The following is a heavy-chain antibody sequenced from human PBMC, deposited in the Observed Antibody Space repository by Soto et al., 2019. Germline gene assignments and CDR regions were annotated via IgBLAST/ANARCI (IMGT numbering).Heavy chain of an antibody. V-gene: IGHV3-23*01. CDR3: AKDVGDGGNQRCEYFQN. Sequence: EVQLLESGGGVVQPGGSLRLSCAASGFTFSSYVMSWVRQAPGKGLEWVCGISGSGGTTYNADSVKGRFTISRDNSKNTVDLQMNSLRAEDTAVYYCAKDVGDGGNQRCEYFQNWGQGTLVTVSS. CDR2: ISGSGGTT. D-gene: IGHD3-16*01. CDR1: GFTFSSYV. J-gene: IGHJ1*01.